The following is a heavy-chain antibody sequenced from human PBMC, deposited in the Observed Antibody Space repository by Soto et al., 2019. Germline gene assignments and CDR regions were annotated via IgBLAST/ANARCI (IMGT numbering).Heavy chain of an antibody. Sequence: GASVKVSCKASGGTFSSYAISWVRQAPGQGLEWMGGIIPIFGTANYAQKFQGRVTITADESTSTAYMELSSLRPEDTAVYYCARAVRLEMATMAPFDYWGQGTLVTVSS. D-gene: IGHD5-12*01. CDR1: GGTFSSYA. CDR2: IIPIFGTA. J-gene: IGHJ4*02. CDR3: ARAVRLEMATMAPFDY. V-gene: IGHV1-69*13.